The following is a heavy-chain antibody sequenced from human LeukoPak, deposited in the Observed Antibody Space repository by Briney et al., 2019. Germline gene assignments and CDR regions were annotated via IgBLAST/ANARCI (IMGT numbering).Heavy chain of an antibody. CDR3: AKCSGIVGAHFDY. Sequence: GGSLRLSCAASGFTFSSYAMSWVRQAPGKGLEWVSAISGSGGSTDYADSVKGRFTISRDNSKNTLYLQMNSLRAEDTAVYYCAKCSGIVGAHFDYWGQGTLVTVSS. J-gene: IGHJ4*02. V-gene: IGHV3-23*01. CDR2: ISGSGGST. D-gene: IGHD1-26*01. CDR1: GFTFSSYA.